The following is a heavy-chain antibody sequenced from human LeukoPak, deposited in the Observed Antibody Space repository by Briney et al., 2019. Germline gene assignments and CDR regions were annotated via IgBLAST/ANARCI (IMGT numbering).Heavy chain of an antibody. CDR3: ARVLDSIGYYYGFDP. CDR1: GGSFRGYY. CDR2: INHNGST. D-gene: IGHD3-22*01. V-gene: IGHV4-34*01. J-gene: IGHJ5*02. Sequence: SETLSLTCAVYGGSFRGYYWSWIRQPPGKGLEWIGEINHNGSTNYNPSLKSRVTISVDTSKNQFSLKLSSVTAADTAVYYCARVLDSIGYYYGFDPWGQGTLVTVSS.